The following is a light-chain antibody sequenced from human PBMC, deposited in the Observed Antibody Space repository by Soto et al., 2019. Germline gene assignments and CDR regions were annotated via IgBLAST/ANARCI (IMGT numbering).Light chain of an antibody. CDR1: QNIDKY. V-gene: IGKV1-39*01. J-gene: IGKJ4*01. CDR2: VAS. CDR3: QQSYSTLT. Sequence: DIQMTQSPSSLSASVGDRVTITCRASQNIDKYLNWYQQKPGKAPNLLIYVASSLQSGVPSRFSGSGSGTDFTLTISSLQPEDFATYYCQQSYSTLTFVGGTKVEIK.